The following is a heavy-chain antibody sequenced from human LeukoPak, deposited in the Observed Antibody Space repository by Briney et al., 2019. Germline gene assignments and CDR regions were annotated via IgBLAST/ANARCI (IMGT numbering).Heavy chain of an antibody. Sequence: ASVKVSCKASGFTFTSSAVQWVRQARGQRLEWIGWIVVGSGNTNYAQKFQEGVTITRDMSTSTAYMELSSLRSEDTAVYYCAAMAVSGWFDYWGQGTLVTVSS. CDR2: IVVGSGNT. V-gene: IGHV1-58*01. J-gene: IGHJ5*01. D-gene: IGHD5-24*01. CDR3: AAMAVSGWFDY. CDR1: GFTFTSSA.